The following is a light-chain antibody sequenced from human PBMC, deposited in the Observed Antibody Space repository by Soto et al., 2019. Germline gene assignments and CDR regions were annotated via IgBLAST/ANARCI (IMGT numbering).Light chain of an antibody. J-gene: IGLJ1*01. V-gene: IGLV2-14*01. CDR2: DVS. Sequence: QSALPQPASVSGSPGQSITISCTGTSSDVGGYNYVSWYQQHPGKAPKLMIYDVSNRPSGVSNRFSGSKSGNTASLTISGLQAEDESDYYCSSYTSSSTLIGFGTGTKLTVL. CDR3: SSYTSSSTLIG. CDR1: SSDVGGYNY.